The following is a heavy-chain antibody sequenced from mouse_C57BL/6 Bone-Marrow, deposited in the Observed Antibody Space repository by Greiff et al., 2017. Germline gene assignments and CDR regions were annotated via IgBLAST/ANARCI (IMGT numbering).Heavy chain of an antibody. D-gene: IGHD1-1*01. J-gene: IGHJ2*01. V-gene: IGHV1-64*01. CDR2: IHPNSGST. Sequence: VQLQQPGAELVKPGASVKLSCKASGYTFTSYWMHWVKQRPGQGLEWIGMIHPNSGSTNYNEKFKSKATLTVDKSSNTAYMQLSSLTSEDSAVYYCARDGILRSFDYWGQGTTLTVSS. CDR1: GYTFTSYW. CDR3: ARDGILRSFDY.